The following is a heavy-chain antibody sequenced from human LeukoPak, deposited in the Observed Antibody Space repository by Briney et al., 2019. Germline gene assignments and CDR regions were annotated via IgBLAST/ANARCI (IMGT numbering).Heavy chain of an antibody. Sequence: GGSLRLSCAASGFTFTNNFMSWVRQVPGKGLEWVANIKQDGSETTYADSVRGRFTIFRDNAKNSLYLQMNSLRAEDTALYYCAKGGPMLRGLINPYYCYMDVWGKGTTVTISS. J-gene: IGHJ6*03. V-gene: IGHV3-7*03. D-gene: IGHD3-10*01. CDR1: GFTFTNNF. CDR3: AKGGPMLRGLINPYYCYMDV. CDR2: IKQDGSET.